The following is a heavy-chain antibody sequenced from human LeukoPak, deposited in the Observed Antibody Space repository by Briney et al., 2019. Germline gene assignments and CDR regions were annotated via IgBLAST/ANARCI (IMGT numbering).Heavy chain of an antibody. CDR3: ARAPFYDSSGYWTQRAFDI. Sequence: SETLSLTCTVSGGSIRSTNYYRSWIRQDPAKGLEWIGYIYHSGSTYYNPALKSRVTISLDTSKNQFSLKLRSVTAADTAVYYCARAPFYDSSGYWTQRAFDIWGQGTMVTVSS. J-gene: IGHJ3*02. D-gene: IGHD3-22*01. CDR2: IYHSGST. V-gene: IGHV4-31*03. CDR1: GGSIRSTNYY.